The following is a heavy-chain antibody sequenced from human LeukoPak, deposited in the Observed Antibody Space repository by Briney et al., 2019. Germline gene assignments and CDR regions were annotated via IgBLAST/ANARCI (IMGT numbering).Heavy chain of an antibody. Sequence: SETLSLTCTVSRGSISSYSWNWIRQPPGKGLEWIGRIYSSGSTIYNPSLKSRVTISVETSKNQFSLELSSVTAADTAVYYCARRRREISTITDDNWLDPWGHGTLVTVSS. J-gene: IGHJ5*02. V-gene: IGHV4-59*08. CDR3: ARRRREISTITDDNWLDP. D-gene: IGHD5-24*01. CDR2: IYSSGST. CDR1: RGSISSYS.